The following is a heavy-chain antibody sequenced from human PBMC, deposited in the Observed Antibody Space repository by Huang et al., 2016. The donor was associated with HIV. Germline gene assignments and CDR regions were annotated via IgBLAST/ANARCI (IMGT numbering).Heavy chain of an antibody. CDR2: IYYSWST. CDR3: ARLPGSITMIRGVITDPY. J-gene: IGHJ4*02. Sequence: QLQLQELGPGLVKPSETLSLTCTVSGGSIRSDNYYWGWIRQPPGKGLEWIGSIYYSWSTYYNPSLKGRVTITVDTSKNQFSLKMRSVTAADTAVYYCARLPGSITMIRGVITDPYWGQGTLVTVSS. D-gene: IGHD3-10*01. CDR1: GGSIRSDNYY. V-gene: IGHV4-39*01.